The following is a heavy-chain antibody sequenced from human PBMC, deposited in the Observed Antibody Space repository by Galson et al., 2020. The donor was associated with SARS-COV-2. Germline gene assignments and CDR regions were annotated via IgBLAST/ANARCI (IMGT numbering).Heavy chain of an antibody. Sequence: SETLSLTCAVSGTSISSGSYSWNWIRQPPGKALAWIAYIYHSGGTYYNPSLKSRVTISGDRSKNQFSLRLSSVTAADTAVYYCARLHYGEYAPEAFDIWGPGTRVTVAS. CDR2: IYHSGGT. CDR3: ARLHYGEYAPEAFDI. D-gene: IGHD4-17*01. J-gene: IGHJ3*02. CDR1: GTSISSGSYS. V-gene: IGHV4-30-2*01.